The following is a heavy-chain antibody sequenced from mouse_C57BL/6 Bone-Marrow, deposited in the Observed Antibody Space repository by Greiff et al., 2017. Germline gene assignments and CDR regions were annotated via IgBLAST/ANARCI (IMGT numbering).Heavy chain of an antibody. Sequence: VQLQQSGPALVQPAASVKISCKASGYTFTDYYMNWVKQSHGKSLEWIGDINPNNGGTSYNQKFKGKATLTVDKSSSTAYMELRSLTSEDSAVYYCARRDYGSSFYWYFDVWGTGTTVTVSS. CDR1: GYTFTDYY. J-gene: IGHJ1*03. V-gene: IGHV1-26*01. CDR3: ARRDYGSSFYWYFDV. CDR2: INPNNGGT. D-gene: IGHD1-1*01.